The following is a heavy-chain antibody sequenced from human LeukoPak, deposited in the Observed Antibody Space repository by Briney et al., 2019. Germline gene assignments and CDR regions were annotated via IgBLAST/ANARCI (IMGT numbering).Heavy chain of an antibody. J-gene: IGHJ4*02. CDR2: INNDGSGT. Sequence: PGGSLRLSCAASGFTFSTYWMQWVRQAPGKGLVWASRINNDGSGTTCADSVKGRFTISRDNPKNTVFLQMNSLRAEDTAVYYCARDADGPGSLIDYWGPGALVTVSS. CDR3: ARDADGPGSLIDY. CDR1: GFTFSTYW. D-gene: IGHD2-8*01. V-gene: IGHV3-74*01.